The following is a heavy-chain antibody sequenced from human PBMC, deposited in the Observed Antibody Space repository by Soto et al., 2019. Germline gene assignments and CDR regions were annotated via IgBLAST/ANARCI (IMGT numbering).Heavy chain of an antibody. D-gene: IGHD3-9*01. CDR1: GFSLSTSGVG. Sequence: QITLKESGPTLVRPTQTLTLTCAFSGFSLSTSGVGVGWIRQPPGKALEWLAVIYWDDSKHYSPSLRSRLTITKDTPKDQVVLTMTNMDPMDTGTHFCAHKGPEDWPLDYWGQGTLVTVSS. CDR2: IYWDDSK. J-gene: IGHJ4*02. CDR3: AHKGPEDWPLDY. V-gene: IGHV2-5*02.